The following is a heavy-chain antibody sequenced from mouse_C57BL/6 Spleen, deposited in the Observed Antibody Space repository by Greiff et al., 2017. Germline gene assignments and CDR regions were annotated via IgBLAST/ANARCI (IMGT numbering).Heavy chain of an antibody. J-gene: IGHJ4*01. Sequence: VQLVESGPGLVQPSQSLSITCTVSGFSLTSYGVHWVRQSPGKGLEWLGVIWRGGSTAYNAAFITRLDISKDNSKSQVFFNMNSLQADDTAIYYCARTLNVSTVVSTDYYAMDYWGQGTSVTVSS. CDR3: ARTLNVSTVVSTDYYAMDY. CDR2: IWRGGST. V-gene: IGHV2-2*01. CDR1: GFSLTSYG. D-gene: IGHD1-1*01.